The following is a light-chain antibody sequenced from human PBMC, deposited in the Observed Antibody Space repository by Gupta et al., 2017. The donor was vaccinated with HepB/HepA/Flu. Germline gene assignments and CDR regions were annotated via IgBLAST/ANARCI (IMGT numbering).Light chain of an antibody. V-gene: IGKV3-20*01. J-gene: IGKJ1*01. CDR1: QHVSSSY. Sequence: EIVLTQSPGSLSLSPGEIATLSCRASQHVSSSYLAWFQQKPGLPPRLLIYGTFTRATGIPDRFSGSGFGTDFTLTISRLEPEDFAVYYCPQDSRSLWAFGQGTKVEVK. CDR2: GTF. CDR3: PQDSRSLWA.